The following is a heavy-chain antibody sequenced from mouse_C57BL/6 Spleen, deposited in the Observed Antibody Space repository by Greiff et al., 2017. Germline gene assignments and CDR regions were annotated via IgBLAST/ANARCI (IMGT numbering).Heavy chain of an antibody. CDR1: GYTFTSYW. CDR2: IDPSDSYT. J-gene: IGHJ1*03. V-gene: IGHV1-69*01. Sequence: QVQLQQPGAELVMPGASVKLSCKASGYTFTSYWMHWVKQRPGQGLEWIGEIDPSDSYTNYNQKFKGKSTLTVDKSSSTAYMQLSSLTSEDSAVYYCARRYYYGGNFDVWGTGTTVTVSS. CDR3: ARRYYYGGNFDV. D-gene: IGHD1-1*01.